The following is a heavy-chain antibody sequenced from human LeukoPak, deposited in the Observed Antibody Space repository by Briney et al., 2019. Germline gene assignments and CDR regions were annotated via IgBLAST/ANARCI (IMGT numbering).Heavy chain of an antibody. CDR3: ARNLDS. CDR1: GFTFSTYN. CDR2: IGTSSGAI. J-gene: IGHJ5*01. V-gene: IGHV3-48*02. Sequence: PGGSLRLSCSASGFTFSTYNMNWVRQAPGKGLEWVSFIGTSSGAIYYADSVKGRFTISRDNAKKSLYLQMNSLRDEDTAAYYCARNLDSWGQGALVTVSS.